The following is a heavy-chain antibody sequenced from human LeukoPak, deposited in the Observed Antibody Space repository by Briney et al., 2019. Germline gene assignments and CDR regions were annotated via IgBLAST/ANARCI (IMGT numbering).Heavy chain of an antibody. CDR1: GFTFSSYG. J-gene: IGHJ4*02. D-gene: IGHD4-17*01. V-gene: IGHV3-30*02. CDR3: AKSEEAYGDLTLFDY. Sequence: GGSLRLSCAASGFTFSSYGMHWVRQAPGKGLEWVAVIWYDGSNKYYADSVKGRFTISRDNSKNTLYLQMNSLRAEDTAVYYCAKSEEAYGDLTLFDYWGQGTLVTVSS. CDR2: IWYDGSNK.